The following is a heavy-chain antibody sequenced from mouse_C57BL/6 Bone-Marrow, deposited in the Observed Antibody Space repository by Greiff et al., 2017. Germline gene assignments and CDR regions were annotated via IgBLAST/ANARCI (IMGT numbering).Heavy chain of an antibody. D-gene: IGHD3-2*02. CDR1: GYTFTSYW. CDR2: IYPGSGST. V-gene: IGHV1-55*01. J-gene: IGHJ2*01. Sequence: QVQLQQSGAELVKPGASVKMSCKASGYTFTSYWITWVKQRPGQGLEWIGDIYPGSGSTNYNEKFKSKATLTVDTSSSTAYMQLSSLTSEDSAVYYCARAGGAQATWSDYWGQGTTLTVSS. CDR3: ARAGGAQATWSDY.